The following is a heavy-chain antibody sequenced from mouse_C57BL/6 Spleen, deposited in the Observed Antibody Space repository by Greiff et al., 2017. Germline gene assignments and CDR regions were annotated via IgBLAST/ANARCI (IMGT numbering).Heavy chain of an antibody. CDR2: ILPGSGST. D-gene: IGHD1-1*01. CDR1: GYTFTGYW. CDR3: ASRITTVVARENYFDY. Sequence: QVQLQQSGAELMKPGASVKLSCKATGYTFTGYWIEWVKQRPGHGLEWIGEILPGSGSTNYNEKFKGKATFTADTSSNTAYMQLSSLTTEDSAIYYCASRITTVVARENYFDYWGQGTTLTVSS. J-gene: IGHJ2*01. V-gene: IGHV1-9*01.